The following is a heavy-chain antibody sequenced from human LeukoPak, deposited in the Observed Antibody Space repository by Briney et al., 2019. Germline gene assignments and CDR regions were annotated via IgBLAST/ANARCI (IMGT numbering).Heavy chain of an antibody. CDR3: ARGVKVVFYYYYYMDV. D-gene: IGHD3-16*01. Sequence: ASETLSLTCAVFGGSFSGYYWSWIRQPLGKGLEWIGEINHSGSTNYNPSLKSRVTISVDTSKNQFSLKLSSVTAADTAVYYCARGVKVVFYYYYYMDVWGKGTTVTVSS. CDR2: INHSGST. J-gene: IGHJ6*03. V-gene: IGHV4-34*01. CDR1: GGSFSGYY.